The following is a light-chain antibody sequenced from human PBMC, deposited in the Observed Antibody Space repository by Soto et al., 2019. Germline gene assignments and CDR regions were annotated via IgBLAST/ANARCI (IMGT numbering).Light chain of an antibody. CDR1: QSISSW. V-gene: IGKV1-5*03. Sequence: DLQMTQSPSTLSASVGDRVTITCRASQSISSWLAWYQQKPGKAPKLLIYKASSLESGVPSRFSGSGSGTEFTLTISSLQPDDFATYYCQQYNNWPPITFGQGTRLEIK. J-gene: IGKJ5*01. CDR3: QQYNNWPPIT. CDR2: KAS.